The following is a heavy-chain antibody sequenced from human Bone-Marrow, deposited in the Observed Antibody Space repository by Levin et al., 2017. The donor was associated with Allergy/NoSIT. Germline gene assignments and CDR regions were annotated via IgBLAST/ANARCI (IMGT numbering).Heavy chain of an antibody. D-gene: IGHD2-2*01. V-gene: IGHV3-53*01. Sequence: GGSLRLSCAASGFNIISNYMGWIRQTPGAGLEWVALLSFRNWTDYAGSVKGRFTISRDDSINTVFLEMRSLRVEDTAIYFCARRMTTSSFFDLWGRGTRVTVSS. CDR3: ARRMTTSSFFDL. J-gene: IGHJ4*02. CDR1: GFNIISNY. CDR2: LSFRNWT.